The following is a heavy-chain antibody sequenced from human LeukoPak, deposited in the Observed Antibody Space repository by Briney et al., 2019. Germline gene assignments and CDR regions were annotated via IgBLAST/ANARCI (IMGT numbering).Heavy chain of an antibody. CDR1: GFTFSSYG. D-gene: IGHD3-16*01. J-gene: IGHJ6*03. CDR3: AKISRYYYYYMDV. V-gene: IGHV3-30*02. CDR2: IRYDGSNK. Sequence: GGSLRLSYAASGFTFSSYGMHWVRQAPGKGLEWVAFIRYDGSNKYYADSVKGRFTISRDNSKNTLYLQMNSLRAEDTAVYYCAKISRYYYYYMDVWGKGTTVTVSS.